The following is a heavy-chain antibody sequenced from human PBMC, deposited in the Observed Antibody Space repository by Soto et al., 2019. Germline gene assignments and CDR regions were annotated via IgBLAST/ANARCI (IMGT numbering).Heavy chain of an antibody. V-gene: IGHV5-51*01. D-gene: IGHD2-2*01. J-gene: IGHJ6*02. CDR3: ARLAGYCISTSCYRAEGYYYGMDV. CDR2: IYPGDSDT. CDR1: GYSFTSYW. Sequence: PGESLKISCKDSGYSFTSYWIAWVRQMPGKGLEWMGIIYPGDSDTRYSPSFQGQVTISADKSISTAYLQWSSLKASDTAMYYCARLAGYCISTSCYRAEGYYYGMDVWGQGTTVTVSS.